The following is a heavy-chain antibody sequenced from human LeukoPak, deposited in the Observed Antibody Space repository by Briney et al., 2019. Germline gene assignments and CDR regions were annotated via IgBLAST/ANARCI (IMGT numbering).Heavy chain of an antibody. Sequence: PGGSLRLSCAASGFTFTNAWMNWVRQAPGKGLEWVGRIKSKSDGETIDYAAPVKGRFTFSRDDSKNMLYLQMNSLRAEDTAVYYCARGRAVVGAILYWGQGTLVTVSS. CDR1: GFTFTNAW. V-gene: IGHV3-15*07. CDR3: ARGRAVVGAILY. J-gene: IGHJ4*02. CDR2: IKSKSDGETI. D-gene: IGHD1-26*01.